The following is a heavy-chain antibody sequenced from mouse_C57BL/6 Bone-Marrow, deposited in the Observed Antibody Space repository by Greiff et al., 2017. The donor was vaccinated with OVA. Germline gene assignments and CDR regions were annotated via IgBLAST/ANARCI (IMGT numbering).Heavy chain of an antibody. D-gene: IGHD4-1*01. CDR3: ARWGWDERFYYAMDY. J-gene: IGHJ4*01. CDR1: GYSFTGYY. CDR2: INPSTGGT. V-gene: IGHV1-42*01. Sequence: EVQLQQSGPELVKPGASVKISCKASGYSFTGYYMNWVKQSPEKSLEWIGEINPSTGGTTYNQKFKAKATLTVDKSSSTAYMQLKSLTSEDSAVYYCARWGWDERFYYAMDYWGQGTSVTVSS.